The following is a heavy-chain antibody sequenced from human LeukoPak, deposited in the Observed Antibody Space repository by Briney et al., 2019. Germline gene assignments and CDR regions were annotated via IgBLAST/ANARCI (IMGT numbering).Heavy chain of an antibody. CDR3: ARSTVTNRHYFDY. Sequence: GGSLRLSCAASGFTFSTFDMHWVRQTPGKGLEWVAHIWFDGGNTYYTASVKGRFTISRDNSKNTVYLQMNSLRDEDTAVYHCARSTVTNRHYFDYWGQGTQVTVSS. CDR2: IWFDGGNT. D-gene: IGHD4-17*01. V-gene: IGHV3-33*01. J-gene: IGHJ4*02. CDR1: GFTFSTFD.